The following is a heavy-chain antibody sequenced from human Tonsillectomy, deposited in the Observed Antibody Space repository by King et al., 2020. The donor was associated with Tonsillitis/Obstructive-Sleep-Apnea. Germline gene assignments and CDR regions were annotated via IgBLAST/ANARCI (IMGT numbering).Heavy chain of an antibody. D-gene: IGHD6-19*01. CDR2: IWYDGSNK. J-gene: IGHJ4*02. Sequence: QLVQSGGGVVQPGRSLRLSCAASGFTFSSYGMHWVRQAPGKGLEWVAFIWYDGSNKFYADSVKGRFTISRDNSKNTLYLQMNSLRAEDTAVYYCARDGQSSNAWSSDYWGQGTLVTVSS. CDR1: GFTFSSYG. V-gene: IGHV3-33*01. CDR3: ARDGQSSNAWSSDY.